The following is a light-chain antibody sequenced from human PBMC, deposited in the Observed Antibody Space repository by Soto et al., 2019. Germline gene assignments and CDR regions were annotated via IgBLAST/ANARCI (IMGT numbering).Light chain of an antibody. CDR1: SSDVGSPYNY. CDR3: SSYTTTDTYV. CDR2: DIS. J-gene: IGLJ1*01. V-gene: IGLV2-14*03. Sequence: QSALTQPASVSGSPGQSITISGTGTSSDVGSPYNYVSWFQQHPGKAPKLMIYDISNRPSGISNRFSGSKSGNTASLTISGLQAEDEGDYYCSSYTTTDTYVFGPGTKLTVL.